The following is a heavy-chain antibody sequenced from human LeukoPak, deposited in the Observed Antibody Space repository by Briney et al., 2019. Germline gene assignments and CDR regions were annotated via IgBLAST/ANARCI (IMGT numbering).Heavy chain of an antibody. D-gene: IGHD6-19*01. J-gene: IGHJ4*02. Sequence: GGSLRLSCAASGFTFSDYFMTWIRQAPGKGLEWVSYISGSGSNKYYADSGKGRFTISRDNAKNSLYLQMNSLRVEDTAVYYCATSQSSVAGIVGDWGQGTLVTVSS. V-gene: IGHV3-11*04. CDR1: GFTFSDYF. CDR2: ISGSGSNK. CDR3: ATSQSSVAGIVGD.